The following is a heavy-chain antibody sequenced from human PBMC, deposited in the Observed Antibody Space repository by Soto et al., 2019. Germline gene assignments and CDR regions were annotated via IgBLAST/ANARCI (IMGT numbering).Heavy chain of an antibody. CDR3: AGDPNSRDDYGDYPYYYYYGMDV. J-gene: IGHJ6*02. Sequence: ASVKVSCKASGYTFTGYYMHWVRQAPGQGLEWMGWINPNSGGTNYAQKFQGWVTMTRDTSISTAYMELSRLRSDDTAVYYCAGDPNSRDDYGDYPYYYYYGMDVWGQGTTVTVSS. V-gene: IGHV1-2*04. CDR1: GYTFTGYY. D-gene: IGHD4-17*01. CDR2: INPNSGGT.